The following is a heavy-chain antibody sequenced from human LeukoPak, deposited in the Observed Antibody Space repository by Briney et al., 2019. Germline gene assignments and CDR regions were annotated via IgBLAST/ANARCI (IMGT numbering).Heavy chain of an antibody. CDR1: GGSISNYY. J-gene: IGHJ4*02. D-gene: IGHD6-19*01. Sequence: SETLSLTCTVHGGSISNYYWNWIRQPAGKGLEWIGRIYSSGITSHNPSLKGRVTLSVDTSKDQISLKLSSVTAADTAVYFCARDQGGYSSGLSFDNWGQGTLVTVSS. CDR3: ARDQGGYSSGLSFDN. V-gene: IGHV4-4*07. CDR2: IYSSGIT.